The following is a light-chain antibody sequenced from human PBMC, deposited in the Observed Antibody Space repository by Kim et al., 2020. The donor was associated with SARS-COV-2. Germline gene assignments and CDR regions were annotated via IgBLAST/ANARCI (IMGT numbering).Light chain of an antibody. CDR1: QDIGNY. CDR3: LQHNSYPWT. J-gene: IGKJ1*01. CDR2: AAS. V-gene: IGKV1-17*03. Sequence: GSVGDRVTITCPGGQDIGNYLGWFQKKPREAPKRLSCAASSLQSGGPSRFSGNGSGTEFTLTISSLEPEDFATYYCLQHNSYPWTFGQGTKVDIK.